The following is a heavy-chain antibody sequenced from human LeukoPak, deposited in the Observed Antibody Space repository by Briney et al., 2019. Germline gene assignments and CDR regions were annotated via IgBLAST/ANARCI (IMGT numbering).Heavy chain of an antibody. CDR2: VYTDGITT. Sequence: GGSLRLSCAASGFTFSNYYMHWVRQAPGEGPVWVSRVYTDGITTNYADSVKGRFTISRDNAQNALHLQMHSLRAEDTAVYYCARGLYGDPVGFDFWGQGILVTVSS. V-gene: IGHV3-74*01. CDR1: GFTFSNYY. CDR3: ARGLYGDPVGFDF. J-gene: IGHJ4*02. D-gene: IGHD4-23*01.